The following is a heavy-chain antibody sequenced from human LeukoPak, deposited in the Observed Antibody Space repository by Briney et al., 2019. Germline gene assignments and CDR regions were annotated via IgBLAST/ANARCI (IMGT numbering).Heavy chain of an antibody. V-gene: IGHV4-34*01. CDR2: INHSGGT. CDR3: ARGPDGDDYYHYGMDV. J-gene: IGHJ6*02. Sequence: SETLSLTCAVYGGPFISYCWHWIRQPPGKGLEWIGEINHSGGTNYNPSLKSRVTISVDTSKNQFSLKLRSVTAADTAVYYCARGPDGDDYYHYGMDVWGRGTTVTVSS. D-gene: IGHD4-17*01. CDR1: GGPFISYC.